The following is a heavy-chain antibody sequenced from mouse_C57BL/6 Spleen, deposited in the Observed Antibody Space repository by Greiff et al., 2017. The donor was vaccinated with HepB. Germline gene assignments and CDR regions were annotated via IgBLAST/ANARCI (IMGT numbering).Heavy chain of an antibody. CDR1: GYTFTSYW. CDR2: INPKGGGT. V-gene: IGHV1-72*01. Sequence: QVQLQQPGAELVKPGASVKLSCKASGYTFTSYWMHWVKQRPGRGLEWIGRINPKGGGTKYNEKFKSKATLTVDKTSSTAYMQLSSLTSEDSAVYYCAGYCYGRDWYFDVWGTGTTVTVSS. CDR3: AGYCYGRDWYFDV. J-gene: IGHJ1*03. D-gene: IGHD1-1*01.